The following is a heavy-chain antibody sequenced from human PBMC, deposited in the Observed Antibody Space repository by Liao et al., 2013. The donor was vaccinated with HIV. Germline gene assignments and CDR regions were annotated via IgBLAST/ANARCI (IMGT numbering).Heavy chain of an antibody. CDR2: IYSSGSA. CDR1: GGSISNYY. D-gene: IGHD2-2*01. Sequence: QVQLRESGPGLVKPSETLSLTCTVSGGSISNYYWSWIRQPAGKGLEWIGRIYSSGSANYNPSLKSRVTMSVDTSKNQFSLKLSSVTAADTAVYYCARDYREYCSSTSCYGRAYFQQWGQGTLVTVSS. J-gene: IGHJ1*01. V-gene: IGHV4-4*07. CDR3: ARDYREYCSSTSCYGRAYFQQ.